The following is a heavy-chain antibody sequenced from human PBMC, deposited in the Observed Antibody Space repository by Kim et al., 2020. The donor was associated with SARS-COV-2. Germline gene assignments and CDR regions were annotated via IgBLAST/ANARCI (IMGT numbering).Heavy chain of an antibody. Sequence: GGSLRLSCAASGFTFSSYAMHWVRQAPGKGLEWVAVIWYDGSNKYYADSVKGRFTISRDNSKNTLYLQMNSLRAEDTAVYYCAKGDAAPKRYCSSTSCLMSIDYWGQGTLVTVSS. V-gene: IGHV3-33*06. CDR3: AKGDAAPKRYCSSTSCLMSIDY. D-gene: IGHD2-2*01. CDR1: GFTFSSYA. CDR2: IWYDGSNK. J-gene: IGHJ4*02.